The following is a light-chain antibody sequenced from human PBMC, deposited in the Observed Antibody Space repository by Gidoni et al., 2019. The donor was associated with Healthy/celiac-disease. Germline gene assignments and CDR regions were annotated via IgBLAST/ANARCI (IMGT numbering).Light chain of an antibody. CDR3: QQYGSSLYT. J-gene: IGKJ2*01. CDR2: GAS. V-gene: IGKV3-20*01. CDR1: QSVSSSY. Sequence: EIVLTQSPGTLSLSPGERATLSCRASQSVSSSYLAWYQQKPGQAPRLLIYGASSRATGIPDRFSGSGSGTDFTLTISRLEPEDFAVYYCQQYGSSLYTFGQGTILEIK.